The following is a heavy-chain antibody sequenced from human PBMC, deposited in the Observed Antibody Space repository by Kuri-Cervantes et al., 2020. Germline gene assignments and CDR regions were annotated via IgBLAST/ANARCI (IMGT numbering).Heavy chain of an antibody. V-gene: IGHV3-21*04. CDR1: GFTFSGQN. CDR2: ISTTGSYM. Sequence: GGSLRLSCAASGFTFSGQNMNWVRQAPGKGLEWVSSISTTGSYMYYSDSVKGRFTISRDNSKNTLYLQMNSLRAEDTAVYYRAKGVRYNWNYVRVSWYFDLWGRGTLVTVSS. D-gene: IGHD1-7*01. J-gene: IGHJ2*01. CDR3: AKGVRYNWNYVRVSWYFDL.